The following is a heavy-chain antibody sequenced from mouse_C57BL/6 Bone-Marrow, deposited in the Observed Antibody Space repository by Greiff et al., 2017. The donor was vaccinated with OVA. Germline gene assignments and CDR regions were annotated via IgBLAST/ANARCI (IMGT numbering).Heavy chain of an antibody. V-gene: IGHV5-17*01. CDR2: ISSGSSTI. CDR1: GFTFSDYG. CDR3: SRVYGSVFDY. J-gene: IGHJ2*01. Sequence: EVKLMESGGGLVKPGGSLKLSCAASGFTFSDYGMHWVRQAPEKGLEWVAYISSGSSTIYYADTVKGRFTISRDNAKNTLFLQMTSLRSEDTAMYYCSRVYGSVFDYWGQGTTLTVSS. D-gene: IGHD1-1*01.